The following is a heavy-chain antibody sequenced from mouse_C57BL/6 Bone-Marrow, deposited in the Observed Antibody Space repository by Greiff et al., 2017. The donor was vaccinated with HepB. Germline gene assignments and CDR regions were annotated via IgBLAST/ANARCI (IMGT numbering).Heavy chain of an antibody. CDR1: GYSITSGYY. CDR3: ARDLDNSFDY. J-gene: IGHJ2*01. CDR2: ISYDGSN. Sequence: ESGPGLVKPSQSLSLTCSVTGYSITSGYYWNWIRQFPGNKLEWMGYISYDGSNNYNPSLKNRISITRDTSKNQFFLKLNSVTTEDTATYYCARDLDNSFDYWGQGTTLTVSS. V-gene: IGHV3-6*01.